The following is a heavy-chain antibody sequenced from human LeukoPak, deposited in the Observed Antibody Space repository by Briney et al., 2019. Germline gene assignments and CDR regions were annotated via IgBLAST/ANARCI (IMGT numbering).Heavy chain of an antibody. J-gene: IGHJ4*02. CDR3: ARDSGYCGGGSCYDDY. CDR1: GYTFTTYG. CDR2: ISAYNGNT. Sequence: GASVKVSCKASGYTFTTYGFSWVRQAPGLGLEWMGWISAYNGNTNYAQKFQGRVTMTTDTSTSTVYMELRSLRSDDTAVYYCARDSGYCGGGSCYDDYWGQGTLVTVSS. V-gene: IGHV1-18*01. D-gene: IGHD2-15*01.